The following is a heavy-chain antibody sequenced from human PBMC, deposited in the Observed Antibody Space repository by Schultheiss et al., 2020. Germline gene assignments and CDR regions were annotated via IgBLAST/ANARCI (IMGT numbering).Heavy chain of an antibody. V-gene: IGHV3-33*01. CDR1: GFTFSSSG. CDR2: IWYDGSNK. Sequence: SCAASGFTFSSSGMHWVRQAPGKGPEWVAVIWYDGSNKYYADSVKGRFTISRDNAKNSVYLEMNSLRAEDTAVYYCARGDSSRPVYFDYWGQGTLVTVSS. J-gene: IGHJ4*02. CDR3: ARGDSSRPVYFDY. D-gene: IGHD6-13*01.